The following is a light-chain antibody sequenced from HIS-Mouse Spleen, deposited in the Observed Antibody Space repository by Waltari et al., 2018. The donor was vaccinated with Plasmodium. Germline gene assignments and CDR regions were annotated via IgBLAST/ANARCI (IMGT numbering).Light chain of an antibody. CDR1: QNVSSSY. J-gene: IGKJ2*01. CDR3: QQYGSSPYT. Sequence: EIVLTHSPGTLSLSTGERATISCRSSQNVSSSYLAWYQQKPGQAPSLLIYGASSRAPGIPDRFSGSGSGTDFTLTISRLEPEDFAVYYCQQYGSSPYTFGQGTKLEIK. V-gene: IGKV3-20*01. CDR2: GAS.